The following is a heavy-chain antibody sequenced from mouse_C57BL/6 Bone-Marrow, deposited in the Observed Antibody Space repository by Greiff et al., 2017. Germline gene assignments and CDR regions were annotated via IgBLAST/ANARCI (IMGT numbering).Heavy chain of an antibody. CDR2: IDPSDSYT. V-gene: IGHV1-50*01. CDR3: AMAITTVVATRYFDV. J-gene: IGHJ1*03. Sequence: VQLQQSGAELVKPGASVKLSCKASGYTFTSYWMQWVKQRPGQGLEWIGEIDPSDSYTNSNQKFKGKATLTVDTSSSTAYMQLSSLTSEDSAVYYCAMAITTVVATRYFDVWGTGTTVTVSS. D-gene: IGHD1-1*01. CDR1: GYTFTSYW.